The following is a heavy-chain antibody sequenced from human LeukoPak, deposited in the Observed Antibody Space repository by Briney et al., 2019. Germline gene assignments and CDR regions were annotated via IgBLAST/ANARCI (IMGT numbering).Heavy chain of an antibody. CDR2: ISSSSNST. J-gene: IGHJ4*02. CDR3: ARGPSCTSISCYTTGLFDY. D-gene: IGHD2-2*01. CDR1: GFTFSIYS. Sequence: GGSLRLSCTASGFTFSIYSISWVRQAPGKGLEWVSSISSSSNSTYYADSVKGQFTISRDNAKNSLYLQMNSLRAGDTAVYYCARGPSCTSISCYTTGLFDYWGQGTLVTVSS. V-gene: IGHV3-21*01.